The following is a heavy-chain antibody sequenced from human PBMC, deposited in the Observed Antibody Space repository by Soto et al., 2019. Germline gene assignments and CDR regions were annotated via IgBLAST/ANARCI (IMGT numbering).Heavy chain of an antibody. D-gene: IGHD2-8*01. CDR1: GFTFSIYG. V-gene: IGHV3-30*18. J-gene: IGHJ4*02. CDR2: ISYDGSNK. CDR3: AKDDRGYCTNGVCLFDY. Sequence: RLSCASSGFTFSIYGIHWVRQSPGKGLEWVAVISYDGSNKYYADSVKGRFTISRDNSKNTLYLQMNSLRTEDTAVYYCAKDDRGYCTNGVCLFDYWGQGTLATVS.